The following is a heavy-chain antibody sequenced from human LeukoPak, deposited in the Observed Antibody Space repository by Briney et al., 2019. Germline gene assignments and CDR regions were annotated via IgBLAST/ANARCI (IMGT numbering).Heavy chain of an antibody. J-gene: IGHJ5*02. D-gene: IGHD3-9*01. Sequence: ASVKVSCKASGYTFTGYYMHWVRQAPGQGLEWMGWINPSSGGTNYAQKFQGRVTMTRDTSISTAYMELSRLRSDDTAVYYCAREGLYYDILTGYSKLNWFDPWGQGTLVTVSS. CDR3: AREGLYYDILTGYSKLNWFDP. CDR1: GYTFTGYY. CDR2: INPSSGGT. V-gene: IGHV1-2*02.